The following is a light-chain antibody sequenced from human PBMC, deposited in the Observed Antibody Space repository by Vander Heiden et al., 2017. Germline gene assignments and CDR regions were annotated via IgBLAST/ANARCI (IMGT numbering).Light chain of an antibody. CDR3: AAWDDSLHVV. V-gene: IGLV1-47*01. CDR2: RNN. Sequence: QSVLTQPPSASGTPGQRVTIPCSGSSSNSGSNYVYWYQQLPGTAPKLLIYRNNQRPSGVPDRFSGSKSGTSASLAISGLRSEDEADYYCAAWDDSLHVVFGGGTKLTVL. J-gene: IGLJ2*01. CDR1: SSNSGSNY.